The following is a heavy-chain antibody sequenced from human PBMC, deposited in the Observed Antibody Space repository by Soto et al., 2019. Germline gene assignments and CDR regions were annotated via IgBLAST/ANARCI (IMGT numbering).Heavy chain of an antibody. D-gene: IGHD2-2*01. CDR3: ARVGSGVDCSRTSCYYSY. CDR1: GGTFSSYT. Sequence: QVQLVQSGAEVKKPGSSVKVSCKASGGTFSSYTISWVRQAPGQGLEWMGRIIPILGIANYAQKFQGRVTITADKSTSTAYMELSSMRSEDTAVYYCARVGSGVDCSRTSCYYSYWGQGTLVTVSS. CDR2: IIPILGIA. J-gene: IGHJ4*02. V-gene: IGHV1-69*02.